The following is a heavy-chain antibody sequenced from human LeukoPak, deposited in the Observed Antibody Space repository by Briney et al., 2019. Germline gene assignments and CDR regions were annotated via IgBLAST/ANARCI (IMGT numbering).Heavy chain of an antibody. D-gene: IGHD3-22*01. CDR2: TYTSGST. CDR3: ARGYYYDSSGYWYDAFDI. CDR1: GGSISSGSYY. J-gene: IGHJ3*02. V-gene: IGHV4-61*02. Sequence: SETLSLTCTVSGGSISSGSYYWNWIRQPPGKGLEWIGRTYTSGSTNYNPSLKSRVTISVDTSKNQFSLKLSSVTAADTAVYYCARGYYYDSSGYWYDAFDIWGQGTMVTVSS.